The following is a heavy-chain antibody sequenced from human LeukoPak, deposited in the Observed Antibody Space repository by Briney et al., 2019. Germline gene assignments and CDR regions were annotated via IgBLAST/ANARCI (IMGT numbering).Heavy chain of an antibody. J-gene: IGHJ4*02. CDR2: IASDGSHT. V-gene: IGHV3-30-3*01. D-gene: IGHD2-15*01. CDR3: AREPPNCSGGSCYTFDY. Sequence: PGRSLRLSCAASGFTFSTYFMHWVRQAPGKGLEWVADIASDGSHTFYVESVKGRFTISRDNSKNTLYLQMNSLRAEDTAVYYCAREPPNCSGGSCYTFDYWGQGTLVTVSS. CDR1: GFTFSTYF.